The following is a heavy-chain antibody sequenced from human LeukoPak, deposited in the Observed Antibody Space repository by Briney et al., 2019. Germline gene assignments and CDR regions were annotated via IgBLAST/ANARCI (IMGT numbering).Heavy chain of an antibody. CDR3: ARVIVGATRGPFDY. J-gene: IGHJ4*02. CDR1: GGSLSGYY. D-gene: IGHD1-26*01. Sequence: SETLSLTCAVYGGSLSGYYWSWIRQPPGKGLEWIGEINHSGSTNYNPSLKSRVTISVDTSKNQFSLKLSSVTAADTAVYYCARVIVGATRGPFDYWGQGTLVTVSS. V-gene: IGHV4-34*01. CDR2: INHSGST.